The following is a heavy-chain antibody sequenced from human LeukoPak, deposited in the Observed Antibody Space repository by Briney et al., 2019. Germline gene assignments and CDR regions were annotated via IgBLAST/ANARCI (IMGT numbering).Heavy chain of an antibody. V-gene: IGHV4-59*08. Sequence: SETLSLTCTVSGGSISSYYWSWIRQPPGKGLEWIGYIYYSGSTNYKPSLKSRVTISVDTSKNQFSLKLSSVTAADTAVYYCARQRGSSSGPRKKYYYYMDVWGKGTTVTISS. CDR1: GGSISSYY. D-gene: IGHD6-19*01. CDR3: ARQRGSSSGPRKKYYYYMDV. CDR2: IYYSGST. J-gene: IGHJ6*03.